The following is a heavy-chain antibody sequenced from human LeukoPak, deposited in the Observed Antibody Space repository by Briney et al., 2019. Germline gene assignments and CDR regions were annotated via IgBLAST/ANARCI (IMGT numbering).Heavy chain of an antibody. CDR1: GLTFSSNA. J-gene: IGHJ3*02. CDR2: ISGSGGSP. CDR3: AKLWELPTDAFDI. Sequence: GGSLRLSCAASGLTFSSNAMTWVRKAPGKGLEWVSAISGSGGSPYYADPVKGRFTISRDNSKNTLYLQMNSLRAEDTAVYYCAKLWELPTDAFDIWGQGTMVTVSS. D-gene: IGHD1-26*01. V-gene: IGHV3-23*01.